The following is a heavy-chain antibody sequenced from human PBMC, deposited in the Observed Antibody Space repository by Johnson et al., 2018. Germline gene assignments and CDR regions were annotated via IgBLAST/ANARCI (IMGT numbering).Heavy chain of an antibody. J-gene: IGHJ2*01. D-gene: IGHD3-22*01. Sequence: EVRLVEAGGGLVEPGGSLRLSCAASGFTFNNAWMNWVRQAQGKGLEWVGRIKTKTTGGTANYASAVKGRCTISRDDKKNTLYLQLNSLKTKDTAVYYCTTDLRMPTNHYDVSTWHFDRWGRGTLVTVSS. CDR1: GFTFNNAW. V-gene: IGHV3-15*07. CDR3: TTDLRMPTNHYDVSTWHFDR. CDR2: IKTKTTGGTA.